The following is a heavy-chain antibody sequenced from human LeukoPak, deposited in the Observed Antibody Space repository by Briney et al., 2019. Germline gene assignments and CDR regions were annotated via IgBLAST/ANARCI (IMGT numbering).Heavy chain of an antibody. V-gene: IGHV3-30-3*02. Sequence: GRSLRLSCAASGFTFSSYAMHWVRQAPGKGLEWVAVISYDGSNKYYADSVKGRFTISRDNSKNTLYLQMNSLRAEDTAVYYCAKDYYDSSGYPDYWGQGTLVTVSS. J-gene: IGHJ4*02. CDR2: ISYDGSNK. CDR3: AKDYYDSSGYPDY. D-gene: IGHD3-22*01. CDR1: GFTFSSYA.